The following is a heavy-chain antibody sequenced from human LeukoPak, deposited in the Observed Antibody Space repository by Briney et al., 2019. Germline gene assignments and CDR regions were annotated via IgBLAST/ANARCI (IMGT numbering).Heavy chain of an antibody. J-gene: IGHJ4*02. CDR1: GGTFSSYA. Sequence: SVKVSCKASGGTFSSYAISWVRQAPGQGLEWMGGIIPIFGTANYAQKFQGRVTITTDESTSTAYMELSSLRSEDTAVYYCASDGWVTTYYFDYWGQGTLVTVSS. CDR2: IIPIFGTA. V-gene: IGHV1-69*05. D-gene: IGHD5-18*01. CDR3: ASDGWVTTYYFDY.